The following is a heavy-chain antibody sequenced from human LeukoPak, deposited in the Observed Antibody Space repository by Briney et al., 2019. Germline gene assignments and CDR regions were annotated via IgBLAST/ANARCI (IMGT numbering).Heavy chain of an antibody. CDR1: GFTFSDYW. D-gene: IGHD4-11*01. Sequence: GGSLRLSCAASGFTFSDYWMSWVRQAPGKGLEWVANIKQDGSEKYYVDSVKGRFTISRDNAKNSLYLQMNSLRAEDTAVYYCARDNDYSYYFDYWGQGTLVTVSS. CDR2: IKQDGSEK. J-gene: IGHJ4*02. CDR3: ARDNDYSYYFDY. V-gene: IGHV3-7*01.